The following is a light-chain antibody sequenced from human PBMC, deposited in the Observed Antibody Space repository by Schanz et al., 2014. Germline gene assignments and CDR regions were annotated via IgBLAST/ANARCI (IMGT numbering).Light chain of an antibody. V-gene: IGKV3-20*01. CDR1: QSVSSSY. CDR3: QQYETSPAT. Sequence: EIVLTQSPVTLSLSPGERATLSCRASQSVSSSYLAWYQQKPGQAPRLLIYGASSRATGIPDRFSGSGSGTDFTLTISRLEPEDFAVYYCQQYETSPATFGQGTKVDIK. J-gene: IGKJ1*01. CDR2: GAS.